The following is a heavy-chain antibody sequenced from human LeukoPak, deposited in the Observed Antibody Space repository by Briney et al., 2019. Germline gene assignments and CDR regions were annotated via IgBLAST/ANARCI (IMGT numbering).Heavy chain of an antibody. D-gene: IGHD3-3*01. Sequence: PGGSLRLSCAASGFTFSSYAMHWVRQAPGKGLEWVAVISYDGSNKYYADSVKGRFTISRDNSKNTLYLQMNSLRAEDTAVYYCARASFGVIVGPDYWGQGTLVTVSS. CDR2: ISYDGSNK. V-gene: IGHV3-30*14. J-gene: IGHJ4*02. CDR1: GFTFSSYA. CDR3: ARASFGVIVGPDY.